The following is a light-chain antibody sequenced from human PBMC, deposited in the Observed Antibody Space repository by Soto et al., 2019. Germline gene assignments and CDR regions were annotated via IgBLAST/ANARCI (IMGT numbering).Light chain of an antibody. CDR2: WAS. V-gene: IGKV4-1*01. Sequence: DIVMTQSPDSLAVSLGERATINCKSSQSVLYSSNNKNYLAWYQKRPGQPPKLLIYWASTRESGVPDRFSGSGSGTDFTLTITSLQAEDVAVYYCQQYESTPPTFGRGTKLEIK. J-gene: IGKJ2*01. CDR1: QSVLYSSNNKNY. CDR3: QQYESTPPT.